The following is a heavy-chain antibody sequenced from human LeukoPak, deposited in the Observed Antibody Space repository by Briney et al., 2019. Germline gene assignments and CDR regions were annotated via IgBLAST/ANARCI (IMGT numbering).Heavy chain of an antibody. Sequence: ASVKVSCKASGYTFTSYYMHWVRQAPGQGLEWMGIINLSGGSTSYAQKFQGRVTMTRDMSTSTVYMELSSLRSEDTAVYYCARDGEPPWSGKVNWFDPWGQGTLVTVSS. CDR1: GYTFTSYY. CDR3: ARDGEPPWSGKVNWFDP. J-gene: IGHJ5*02. CDR2: INLSGGST. D-gene: IGHD3-3*01. V-gene: IGHV1-46*01.